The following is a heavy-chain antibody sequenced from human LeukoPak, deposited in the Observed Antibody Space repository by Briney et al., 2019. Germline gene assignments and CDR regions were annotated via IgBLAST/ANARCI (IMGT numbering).Heavy chain of an antibody. CDR2: IYSGGAT. J-gene: IGHJ4*03. Sequence: GGSLRLSCAASGVTVSSNYMSWVRQAPGRGLEWVSVIYSGGATYYTDSVKGRFTISRDNSKNTLYLQMNSLRAEDTAVYYCARGGYDSGSYYKGPLYYFDYWGKGTTVTISS. CDR1: GVTVSSNY. CDR3: ARGGYDSGSYYKGPLYYFDY. V-gene: IGHV3-53*01. D-gene: IGHD3-10*01.